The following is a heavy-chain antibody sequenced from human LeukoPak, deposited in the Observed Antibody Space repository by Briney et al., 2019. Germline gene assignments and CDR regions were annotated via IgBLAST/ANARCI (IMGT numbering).Heavy chain of an antibody. CDR1: GFTFSSYW. J-gene: IGHJ1*01. Sequence: GGSLRLSCAASGFTFSSYWMSWVRQAPGKGLEWVANIKQDGSEKYYVDSVKGRFTISRDNAKNTVSLQMNSLRAEDTGVYYCARAPSEIGGYYPEYFRHWGQGTLVTASS. D-gene: IGHD3-22*01. V-gene: IGHV3-7*01. CDR2: IKQDGSEK. CDR3: ARAPSEIGGYYPEYFRH.